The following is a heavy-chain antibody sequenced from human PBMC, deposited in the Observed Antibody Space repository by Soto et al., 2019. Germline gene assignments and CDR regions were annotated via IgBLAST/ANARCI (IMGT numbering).Heavy chain of an antibody. D-gene: IGHD1-1*01. Sequence: EVQLMESGGGLVQPGGSLRLSCAASGFTVSSNYMSWVRQAPGKGLEWVSVIYAAGSTYYADSVKGRFTISRDESRNTLYLQLNSLRAEDTAVYYCARGSYDSVFDSWGQGTLVSVTS. CDR3: ARGSYDSVFDS. V-gene: IGHV3-66*01. CDR1: GFTVSSNY. CDR2: IYAAGST. J-gene: IGHJ4*02.